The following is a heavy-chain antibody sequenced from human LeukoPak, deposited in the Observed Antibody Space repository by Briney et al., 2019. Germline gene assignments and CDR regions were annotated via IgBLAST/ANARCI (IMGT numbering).Heavy chain of an antibody. CDR2: ISYDGSNK. CDR3: AKGGADYGEYDY. J-gene: IGHJ4*02. V-gene: IGHV3-30*18. Sequence: TGGSLRLSCAASGFTFSTYGMHWVRQAPGKGLEWVAVISYDGSNKYYADSVKGRFTISRDNSKSTLYLQMNSLRAEDTAVYYCAKGGADYGEYDYWDQGTLVTVSS. CDR1: GFTFSTYG. D-gene: IGHD4-17*01.